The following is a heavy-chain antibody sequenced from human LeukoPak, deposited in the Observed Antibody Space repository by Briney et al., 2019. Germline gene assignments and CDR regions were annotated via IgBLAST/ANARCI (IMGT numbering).Heavy chain of an antibody. D-gene: IGHD3-22*01. CDR2: ISSSSSYI. CDR1: GFTFSSYS. V-gene: IGHV3-21*01. J-gene: IGHJ4*02. Sequence: GGSLRLSRAASGFTFSSYSMNWVRQAPGKGLEWVSSISSSSSYIYYADSVKGRFTISRDNAKNSLYLQMNSLRAEDTAVYYCARESQYYYDSSGYYPLPFDYWGQGTLVTVSS. CDR3: ARESQYYYDSSGYYPLPFDY.